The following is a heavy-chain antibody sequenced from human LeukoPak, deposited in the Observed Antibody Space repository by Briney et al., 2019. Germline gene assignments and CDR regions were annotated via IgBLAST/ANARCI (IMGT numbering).Heavy chain of an antibody. V-gene: IGHV3-23*01. CDR3: AKTPARYYFDY. CDR1: GFTFCSYA. Sequence: GGSLSLSCAASGFTFCSYAMSRVRQAPGKGLEWVSAISGSGGSTYYADSVKGRFTISRDNSKNTLYLQMNSLRAEDTAVYYCAKTPARYYFDYWGQGTLVTVSS. J-gene: IGHJ4*02. D-gene: IGHD3-10*01. CDR2: ISGSGGST.